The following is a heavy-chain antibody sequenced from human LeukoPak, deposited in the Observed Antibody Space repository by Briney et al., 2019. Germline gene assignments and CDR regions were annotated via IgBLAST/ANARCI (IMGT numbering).Heavy chain of an antibody. CDR2: INPNSGGT. CDR1: GYTFTGYY. J-gene: IGHJ4*02. CDR3: ARDLGLVATIGY. D-gene: IGHD5-12*01. V-gene: IGHV1-2*02. Sequence: ASVKVSCKASGYTFTGYYTHWVRQAPGQGLEWMGWINPNSGGTNYAQKFQGRVTMTRDTSISTAYMELSRLRSDDTAVYYCARDLGLVATIGYWGQGTLVTVSS.